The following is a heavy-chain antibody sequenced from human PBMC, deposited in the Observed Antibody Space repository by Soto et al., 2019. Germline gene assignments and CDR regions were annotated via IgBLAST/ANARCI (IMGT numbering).Heavy chain of an antibody. J-gene: IGHJ1*01. CDR3: ARETGENWTYEAH. CDR2: ITINENT. V-gene: IGHV4-4*07. Sequence: QVQQQESGPGLVKPSDTLSLTCRVSGAYISDFSWSWIRQPAGKGLEWIGRITINENTQKNPSFKRRVTMSIDTSRNHFSLNLQSATAADTALYYCARETGENWTYEAHWGPGTLVTVSS. D-gene: IGHD1-7*01. CDR1: GAYISDFS.